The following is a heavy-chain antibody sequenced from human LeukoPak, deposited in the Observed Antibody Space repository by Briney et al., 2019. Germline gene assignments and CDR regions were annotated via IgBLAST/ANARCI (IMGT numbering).Heavy chain of an antibody. CDR2: IYYSGST. J-gene: IGHJ4*02. CDR1: GGSISSSSYY. CDR3: AREEMVVVITGEYYFDY. Sequence: PSETLSLTCTVSGGSISSSSYYWGWIRQPPGKGLEWIGSIYYSGSTYYNPSLKSRVTISADTSKNQFSLKLSSVTAADTVVYYCAREEMVVVITGEYYFDYWGQGTLVTASS. V-gene: IGHV4-39*07. D-gene: IGHD3-22*01.